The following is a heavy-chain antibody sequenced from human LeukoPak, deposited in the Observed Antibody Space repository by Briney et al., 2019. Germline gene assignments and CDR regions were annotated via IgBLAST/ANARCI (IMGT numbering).Heavy chain of an antibody. CDR3: IRSGSFSDFDY. Sequence: GGSLRLSCSASGFTFSNYSMHWVRQAPGKGLEYISVISSNGGSTYHADSVKGRFTISRDNSKNTLYLQMSSLRTEDTAMYYCIRSGSFSDFDYWGQGTLVTVSS. CDR1: GFTFSNYS. CDR2: ISSNGGST. J-gene: IGHJ4*02. D-gene: IGHD1-26*01. V-gene: IGHV3-64D*06.